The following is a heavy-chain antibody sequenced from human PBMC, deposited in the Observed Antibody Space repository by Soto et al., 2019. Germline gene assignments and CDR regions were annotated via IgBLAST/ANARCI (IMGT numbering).Heavy chain of an antibody. CDR3: AKPSVAARPYFDH. D-gene: IGHD6-6*01. CDR1: GFTFSTYA. J-gene: IGHJ4*02. Sequence: HPGGSLRLSCAASGFTFSTYAMSWVRQGPGKGLEWVSAISSSGSSTFYADSVKGRFTISRDNSKNTVYLQMNSLRAEDTAVYFCAKPSVAARPYFDHWGQGTQVTVSS. CDR2: ISSSGSST. V-gene: IGHV3-23*01.